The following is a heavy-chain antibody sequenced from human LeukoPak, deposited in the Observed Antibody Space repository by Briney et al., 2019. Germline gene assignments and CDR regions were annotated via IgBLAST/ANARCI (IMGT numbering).Heavy chain of an antibody. Sequence: SQTLSLTCTVSGGSISSGGYYWNWIRQHPGKGLEWIGFIYYSGSTYYNPSLKSRVTISVDTSKNQFSLKLSSVTAADTAVYYCARGVDSSGYNNWFDPWGQGTLVTVSS. CDR3: ARGVDSSGYNNWFDP. J-gene: IGHJ5*02. CDR2: IYYSGST. V-gene: IGHV4-31*03. CDR1: GGSISSGGYY. D-gene: IGHD3-22*01.